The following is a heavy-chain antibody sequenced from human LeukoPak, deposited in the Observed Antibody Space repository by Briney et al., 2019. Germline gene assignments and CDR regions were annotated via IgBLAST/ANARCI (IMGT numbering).Heavy chain of an antibody. D-gene: IGHD3-10*01. J-gene: IGHJ4*02. Sequence: RTLSLTCAISGDIVSSNRAAWNWFRQSPSRGLEWLGRTYYRSKWYNDYAVSVESRINISPDTSKNQLSLQLNSMTPEDTAVYYCVRGASFYYGSGSYYQQFDRWGQGTLVTVSS. CDR3: VRGASFYYGSGSYYQQFDR. CDR1: GDIVSSNRAA. V-gene: IGHV6-1*01. CDR2: TYYRSKWYN.